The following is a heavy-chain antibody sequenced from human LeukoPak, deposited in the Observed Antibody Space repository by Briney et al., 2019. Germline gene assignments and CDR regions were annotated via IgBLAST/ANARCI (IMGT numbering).Heavy chain of an antibody. Sequence: ASVTVSCTASGYTFTNYDINWVRQATGQGLEWMGWMNPNSGNTNYAQKFQGRVTMTRNTSISTAYMELSSLRSEDTAVYYCARNGQQVRYFQHWGQGTLVTVSS. J-gene: IGHJ1*01. V-gene: IGHV1-8*01. D-gene: IGHD6-13*01. CDR3: ARNGQQVRYFQH. CDR2: MNPNSGNT. CDR1: GYTFTNYD.